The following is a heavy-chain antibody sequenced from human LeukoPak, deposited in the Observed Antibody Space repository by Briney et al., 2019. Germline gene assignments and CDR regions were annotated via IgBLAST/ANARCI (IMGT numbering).Heavy chain of an antibody. J-gene: IGHJ4*02. CDR3: ARGMYNSFDY. D-gene: IGHD1-14*01. CDR1: GGIFSKWS. Sequence: ASVKVSCKAIGGIFSKWSISWVRQAPGQGLEWMGWISAYNGNTNYAQKLQGRVTMTTDTSTSTAYMELRSLRSDDTAVYYCARGMYNSFDYWGQGTLVTVSS. CDR2: ISAYNGNT. V-gene: IGHV1-18*01.